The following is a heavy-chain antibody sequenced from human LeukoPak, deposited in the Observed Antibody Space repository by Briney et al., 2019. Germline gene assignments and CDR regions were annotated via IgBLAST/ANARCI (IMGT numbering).Heavy chain of an antibody. CDR1: GFTFSSYA. D-gene: IGHD2-2*01. Sequence: RGSLRLSCAASGFTFSSYAMSWVRQAPGKGLEWVSTISGSGGNTYYADSVKGRFTISRDSSKNTLYLQMNSLRAEDTAVFYCAKDGTWCSSTSCYAGDWAQGTLVAVSS. CDR3: AKDGTWCSSTSCYAGD. V-gene: IGHV3-23*01. J-gene: IGHJ4*02. CDR2: ISGSGGNT.